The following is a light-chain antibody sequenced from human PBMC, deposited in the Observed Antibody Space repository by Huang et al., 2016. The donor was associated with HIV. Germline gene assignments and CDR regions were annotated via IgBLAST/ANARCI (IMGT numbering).Light chain of an antibody. J-gene: IGKJ2*03. CDR3: QQFGSSPPYS. V-gene: IGKV3-20*01. CDR1: QSVTRNY. Sequence: EIVLTQSPDTLSLSPGERATVSCRASQSVTRNYLAWYQQRPGQAPKRLIYGASTRATGIPDRFSGIGSGTDFTLTISRLAPEDFAVYYCQQFGSSPPYSFGQGTKLEIK. CDR2: GAS.